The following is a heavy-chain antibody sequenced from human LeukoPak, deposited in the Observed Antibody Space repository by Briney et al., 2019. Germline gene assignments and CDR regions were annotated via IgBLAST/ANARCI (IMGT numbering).Heavy chain of an antibody. CDR1: GFTFSNSW. Sequence: GGSLRLSCAASGFTFSNSWMSWVRRAPGKGLEWVANIKEDGSEKYYVDSVKGRFTISTDSAKNSLFLQMNSLRAEDTAVYYCARHNKIFGVVSYFDYWGQGTLVTVSS. D-gene: IGHD3-3*01. CDR3: ARHNKIFGVVSYFDY. V-gene: IGHV3-7*05. CDR2: IKEDGSEK. J-gene: IGHJ4*02.